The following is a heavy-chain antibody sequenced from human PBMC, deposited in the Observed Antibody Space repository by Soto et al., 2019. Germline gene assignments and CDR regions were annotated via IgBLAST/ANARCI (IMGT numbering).Heavy chain of an antibody. CDR3: ARGDCTGAYCYSWPFNYGVDV. J-gene: IGHJ6*02. D-gene: IGHD2-15*01. Sequence: VQLVESGGGVVQPGGSLRLSCTTSGFTFNTYGMYWVRQAPGKGLEWVAIIWYDGSNKYYGDSVKGRFTISRDNSKNTLYLQMNSLRVEDTALYYCARGDCTGAYCYSWPFNYGVDVWGQGTTVTVSS. CDR1: GFTFNTYG. CDR2: IWYDGSNK. V-gene: IGHV3-33*08.